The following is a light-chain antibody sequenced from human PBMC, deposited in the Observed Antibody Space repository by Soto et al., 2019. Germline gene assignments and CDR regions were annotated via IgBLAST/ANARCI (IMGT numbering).Light chain of an antibody. Sequence: DIVMTQSPDSLAVSXGXXXXXXXXSNXSVXSNSKNRNHLSWYQQKPGQPPKLLIYWATTRESGVPDRFSGSGSGTDLTLTVSGLQAEDVAIYYCHQYFRSPLTFGGGTKVDIK. CDR2: WAT. V-gene: IGKV4-1*01. CDR1: XSVXSNSKNRNH. CDR3: HQYFRSPLT. J-gene: IGKJ4*01.